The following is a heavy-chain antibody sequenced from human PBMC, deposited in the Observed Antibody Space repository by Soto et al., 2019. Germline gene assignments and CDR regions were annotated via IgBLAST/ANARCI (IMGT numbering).Heavy chain of an antibody. CDR3: AKAYSNYAGRFSYYYMDV. Sequence: QVQLVQSGTEVKKPGASVKLSCKASGYTFRSYGISWVRQAPGQGPEWMGWISGYNGNTHYPQKFQGKVTMSTDTSKSRAYMELRSLRSDDPAVYYCAKAYSNYAGRFSYYYMDVWGNGTLVTVSS. V-gene: IGHV1-18*01. D-gene: IGHD4-4*01. CDR1: GYTFRSYG. CDR2: ISGYNGNT. J-gene: IGHJ6*03.